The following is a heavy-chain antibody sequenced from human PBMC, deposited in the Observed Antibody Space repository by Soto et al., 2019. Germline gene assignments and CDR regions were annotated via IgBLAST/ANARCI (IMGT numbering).Heavy chain of an antibody. D-gene: IGHD1-7*01. J-gene: IGHJ6*02. V-gene: IGHV1-18*01. Sequence: QVQLVQSGAEVKKPGASVKVSCKASGYTFTSYGISWVRQAPGQGLEWMGWISAYNGNTNYAQKLQGRVTMTTDTSTSTAYRELRSLRSDDTAVYYCARDPGAGTPIYYGMDVWGQGTTVTVSS. CDR2: ISAYNGNT. CDR3: ARDPGAGTPIYYGMDV. CDR1: GYTFTSYG.